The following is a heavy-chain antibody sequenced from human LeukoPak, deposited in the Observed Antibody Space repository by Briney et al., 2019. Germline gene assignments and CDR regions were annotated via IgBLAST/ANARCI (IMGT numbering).Heavy chain of an antibody. J-gene: IGHJ4*02. Sequence: SETLSLTCTVSGGSISSYYWSWIRRPPGKGLEWIGYISYSGSTNYNPSGSTNYSPSLKSRVTISLDTSKNQFSLKLSSVTAADTAVYYCAGERGYRYGVDYWGQGSLVTVSS. CDR3: AGERGYRYGVDY. V-gene: IGHV4-59*01. D-gene: IGHD5-18*01. CDR1: GGSISSYY. CDR2: ISYSGST.